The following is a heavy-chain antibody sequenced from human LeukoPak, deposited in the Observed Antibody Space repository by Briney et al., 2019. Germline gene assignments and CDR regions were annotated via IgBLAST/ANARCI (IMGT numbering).Heavy chain of an antibody. Sequence: SVKVSCKASGGTFSSYAISWVRQAPGQGLEWMGGIIPIFGTANYAQKFQGRVMITTDESTSTAYMELSSLRSEDTAVYYCAREHPDSPLFQHWGQGTLVTVSS. CDR2: IIPIFGTA. CDR3: AREHPDSPLFQH. J-gene: IGHJ1*01. D-gene: IGHD3-22*01. V-gene: IGHV1-69*05. CDR1: GGTFSSYA.